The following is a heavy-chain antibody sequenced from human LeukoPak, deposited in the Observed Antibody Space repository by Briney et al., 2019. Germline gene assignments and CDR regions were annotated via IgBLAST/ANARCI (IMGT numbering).Heavy chain of an antibody. D-gene: IGHD5-18*01. CDR1: GLTFSGYD. J-gene: IGHJ3*02. V-gene: IGHV3-30*03. Sequence: GGSLRLSCAASGLTFSGYDMHWVRQAPGKGLEWVAVISYDGSNKYYADSVKGRFTISRDNSKNTLYLQMNSLRAEDTAVYYCARDRDTAMVHAAFDIWGQGTMVTVSS. CDR2: ISYDGSNK. CDR3: ARDRDTAMVHAAFDI.